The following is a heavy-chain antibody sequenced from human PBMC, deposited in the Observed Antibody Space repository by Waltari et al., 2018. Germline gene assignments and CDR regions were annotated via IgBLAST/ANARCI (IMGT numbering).Heavy chain of an antibody. CDR2: INPGNGDI. J-gene: IGHJ1*01. D-gene: IGHD3-9*01. Sequence: QVQLVQSGAEVKKPGASVNFSCKTSGYIFTAFVMHWVRQAPGQRLEWMGWINPGNGDIKYSQKFEGRVTITSDTSASTSYMELRSLRSEDTAIYFCANSFSRLGLQYWGHGTVVTVSS. CDR3: ANSFSRLGLQY. CDR1: GYIFTAFV. V-gene: IGHV1-3*01.